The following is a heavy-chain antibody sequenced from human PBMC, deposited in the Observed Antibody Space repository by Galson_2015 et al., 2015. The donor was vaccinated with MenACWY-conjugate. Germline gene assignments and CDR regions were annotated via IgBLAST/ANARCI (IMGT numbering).Heavy chain of an antibody. CDR2: ISYDGKDK. J-gene: IGHJ4*02. CDR1: GFNFNMYS. D-gene: IGHD3-22*01. CDR3: ARVGQERRTLLPNFDG. V-gene: IGHV3-30*01. Sequence: SLRLSCAASGFNFNMYSLHWIRQAPGKGLEWVAVISYDGKDKFYGDSVKGRFIILRDNSKNTVYLQMNSLRGEDTGVYFCARVGQERRTLLPNFDGCGQGTRVTVSS.